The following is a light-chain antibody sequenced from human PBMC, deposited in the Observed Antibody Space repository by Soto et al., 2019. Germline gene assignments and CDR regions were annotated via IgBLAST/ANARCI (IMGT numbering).Light chain of an antibody. CDR2: GTS. CDR3: QQYKEWPLT. Sequence: EIVMTQSPATLSVSPGERATLSCRASQSVSSTFAWYQQKPGQAPRLLIYGTSARATGIPARFSGSGSGTEFTLTISSLQSEYFALYYCQQYKEWPLTFGGGTKVDIK. J-gene: IGKJ4*01. CDR1: QSVSST. V-gene: IGKV3-15*01.